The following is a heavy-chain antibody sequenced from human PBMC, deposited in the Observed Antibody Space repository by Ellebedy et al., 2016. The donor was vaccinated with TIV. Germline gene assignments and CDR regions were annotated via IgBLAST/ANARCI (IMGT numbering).Heavy chain of an antibody. J-gene: IGHJ4*02. D-gene: IGHD6-19*01. V-gene: IGHV4-39*01. CDR3: ARRAGWSYYFDY. CDR2: IYYSGST. CDR1: GGSISSSRYY. Sequence: MPSETLSLTCTVSGGSISSSRYYWGWIRQPPGKGLAWIGSIYYSGSTYYNPSLKSRVTISVDTSTNQFSLKLSSVTAADTAVYYCARRAGWSYYFDYWGQGTLVTVSS.